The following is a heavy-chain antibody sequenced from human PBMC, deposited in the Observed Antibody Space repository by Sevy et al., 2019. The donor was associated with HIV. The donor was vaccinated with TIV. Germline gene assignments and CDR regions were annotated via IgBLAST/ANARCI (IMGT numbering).Heavy chain of an antibody. CDR2: INPNSGGT. D-gene: IGHD2-15*01. Sequence: ASVKVSCKASGYTFTGYYMHWVRQAPGQGLEWMGWINPNSGGTNYAQKFQGRVTMTRETSISTAYMELSRLRSDDTAVYYCARELGGVVVVAAAATRASYGMDVWGQGTTVTVSS. J-gene: IGHJ6*02. CDR1: GYTFTGYY. CDR3: ARELGGVVVVAAAATRASYGMDV. V-gene: IGHV1-2*02.